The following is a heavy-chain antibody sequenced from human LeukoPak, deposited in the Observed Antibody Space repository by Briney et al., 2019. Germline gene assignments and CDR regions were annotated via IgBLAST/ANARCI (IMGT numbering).Heavy chain of an antibody. Sequence: SVKVSCKASGGTFSSYTISWVRQAPGQGLEWMGGIIPIFGTANYAQKFQGRVTITADDSTSTAYMELSSLRSEDTAVYYCARIGLRGVIISRPLDYWGQGTLVTVSS. V-gene: IGHV1-69*13. CDR1: GGTFSSYT. CDR3: ARIGLRGVIISRPLDY. J-gene: IGHJ4*02. D-gene: IGHD3-16*02. CDR2: IIPIFGTA.